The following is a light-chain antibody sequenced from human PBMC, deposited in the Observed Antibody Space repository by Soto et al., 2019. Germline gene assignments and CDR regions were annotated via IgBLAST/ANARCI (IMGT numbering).Light chain of an antibody. CDR2: DAF. V-gene: IGKV3D-15*01. CDR3: QQYNNWPPIT. Sequence: EIVMTQSPATLSVSPGERATLYCRASQSVSSNLAWYQQKFGQAPRLLIYDAFSRATGIPVRFSGSGSGTEFTLTISSLQSEDFAVYYWQQYNNWPPITFGQGTRLEI. CDR1: QSVSSN. J-gene: IGKJ5*01.